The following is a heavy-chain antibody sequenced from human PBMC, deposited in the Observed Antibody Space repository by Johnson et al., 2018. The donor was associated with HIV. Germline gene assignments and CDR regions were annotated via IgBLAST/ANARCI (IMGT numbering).Heavy chain of an antibody. V-gene: IGHV3-66*02. Sequence: VESGGGLVQSGESLRLSCAASGITVNTNYMSWVRRAPGKGLEWVSVIFSVGNTYYADSVKGRFTISRDNSRNMLYLQMNSLRTEDTAVYYCARDGRDLVTRGGFDVWGPGTVVTVSS. J-gene: IGHJ3*01. CDR2: IFSVGNT. D-gene: IGHD5-18*01. CDR1: GITVNTNY. CDR3: ARDGRDLVTRGGFDV.